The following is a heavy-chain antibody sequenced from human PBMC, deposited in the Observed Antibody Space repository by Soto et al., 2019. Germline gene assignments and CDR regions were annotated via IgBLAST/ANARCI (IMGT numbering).Heavy chain of an antibody. CDR2: ISGSGRST. CDR3: AKAGGIAVPGSHLDY. Sequence: EVQLLESGGRLVQPGGSLRLSCAASGFPFTSNALNWFGQPPGRGLEWVPAISGSGRSTDYADSVEGRFTISRDNSKNTLYLQMSSLRAEDTAVYYCAKAGGIAVPGSHLDYWGQGTLVTVSS. J-gene: IGHJ4*02. D-gene: IGHD6-19*01. V-gene: IGHV3-23*01. CDR1: GFPFTSNA.